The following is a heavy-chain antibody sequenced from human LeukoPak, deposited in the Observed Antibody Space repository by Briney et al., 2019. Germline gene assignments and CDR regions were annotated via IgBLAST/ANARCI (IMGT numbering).Heavy chain of an antibody. CDR2: IKQDGSEK. CDR3: ARDSRPPYYDFWSGYYRWWFDP. Sequence: GGSLRLSCAASGFTFSSYWMSWVRQAPGKGLEWVANIKQDGSEKYYVDSVKGRFTISRDNAKNSLYLQMNSLRAEDTAVYYCARDSRPPYYDFWSGYYRWWFDPWGQGTLVAVSS. J-gene: IGHJ5*02. D-gene: IGHD3-3*01. V-gene: IGHV3-7*01. CDR1: GFTFSSYW.